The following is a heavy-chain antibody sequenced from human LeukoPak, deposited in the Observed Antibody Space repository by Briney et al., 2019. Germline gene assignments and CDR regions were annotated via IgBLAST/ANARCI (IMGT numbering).Heavy chain of an antibody. V-gene: IGHV1-69*04. CDR2: IIPILGIA. CDR1: GGTFSSYT. J-gene: IGHJ4*02. CDR3: ARDLTYYYDSSGLAPQDFDY. D-gene: IGHD3-22*01. Sequence: SVKVSCKASGGTFSSYTISWVRQAPGQGLERMGRIIPILGIANYAQKFQGRVTITADKSTSTAYMELSSLRSEDTAVYYCARDLTYYYDSSGLAPQDFDYWGQGTLVTVSS.